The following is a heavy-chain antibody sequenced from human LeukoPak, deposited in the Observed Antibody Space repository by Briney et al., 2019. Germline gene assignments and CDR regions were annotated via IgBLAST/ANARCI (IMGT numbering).Heavy chain of an antibody. D-gene: IGHD3-22*01. V-gene: IGHV3-15*01. CDR2: LKSKTDGGAT. Sequence: PGRSLRLSCAASGFTFKNAWMSWVRQAPGKGLEWVCRLKSKTDGGATDYAAPVKGRITISRDDSKNRLYLQMNSLKTEDTAVYYCTTDNYYDGSVLEYWGQGTLVTVSS. CDR1: GFTFKNAW. J-gene: IGHJ4*02. CDR3: TTDNYYDGSVLEY.